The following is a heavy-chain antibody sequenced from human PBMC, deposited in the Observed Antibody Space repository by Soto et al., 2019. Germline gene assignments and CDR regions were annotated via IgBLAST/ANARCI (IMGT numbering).Heavy chain of an antibody. V-gene: IGHV4-61*01. CDR2: ISYTGNT. CDR1: GDSVRSGSFS. Sequence: QVQLQESGPGLVKPSGTLSLTCTVSGDSVRSGSFSWSWIRQPPGKGLEWIGYISYTGNTNYNPSLKSRVTISVATSKNQFSRHLRSVTAADTALYYCARGYSGHDSPYWCQGNLVTVSS. CDR3: ARGYSGHDSPY. D-gene: IGHD5-12*01. J-gene: IGHJ4*02.